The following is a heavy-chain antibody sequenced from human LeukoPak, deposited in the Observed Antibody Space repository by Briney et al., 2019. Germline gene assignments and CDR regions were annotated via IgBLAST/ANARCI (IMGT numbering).Heavy chain of an antibody. V-gene: IGHV5-51*01. Sequence: KPGESLKISCKGSGYIFTHNWIGWVRQMPGKGLEWMGSIYPGDSNTRYSPSFQGQVTISADKSISTAYLQWSSLKASDTAMYYCARRGYYSSGSQEFVYWAQGTLVTVSS. CDR1: GYIFTHNW. CDR2: IYPGDSNT. D-gene: IGHD3-10*01. CDR3: ARRGYYSSGSQEFVY. J-gene: IGHJ4*02.